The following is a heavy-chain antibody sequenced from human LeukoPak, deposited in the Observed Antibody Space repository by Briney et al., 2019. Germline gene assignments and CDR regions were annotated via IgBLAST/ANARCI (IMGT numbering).Heavy chain of an antibody. D-gene: IGHD3-22*01. CDR3: ARNGDYYEKSGYYYLFDF. Sequence: PETLSLTCTVSGGSINNYYWSWIRQPPGKGLEYIGYIYYSGSANYNPSLKSRVTISVDPSKNQFSLKLSSVTAADTAAYYCARNGDYYEKSGYYYLFDFWGQGTLVTVSS. V-gene: IGHV4-59*01. CDR2: IYYSGSA. CDR1: GGSINNYY. J-gene: IGHJ4*02.